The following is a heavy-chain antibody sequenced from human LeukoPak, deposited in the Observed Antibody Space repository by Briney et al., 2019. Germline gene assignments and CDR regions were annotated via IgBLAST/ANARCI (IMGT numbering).Heavy chain of an antibody. CDR1: GGSFSGYY. V-gene: IGHV4-34*01. J-gene: IGHJ4*02. D-gene: IGHD3-22*01. CDR3: ASYYDSSGYYPDY. CDR2: INHSGST. Sequence: SETLSLTCAVYGGSFSGYYWSWIRQPPGKGLEWIGEINHSGSTNYNPSLKSRVTISVDTSKNQFSLKLTSVTAADTAVYYCASYYDSSGYYPDYWGQGTLVTVSS.